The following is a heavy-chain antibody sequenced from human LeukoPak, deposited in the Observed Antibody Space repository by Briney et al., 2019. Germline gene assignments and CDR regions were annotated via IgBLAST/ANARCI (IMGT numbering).Heavy chain of an antibody. J-gene: IGHJ4*02. CDR2: INPSGGST. D-gene: IGHD3-22*01. CDR3: ARLLDSDSSGYHFDY. CDR1: GYTFTSYY. Sequence: GASVKVSCKASGYTFTSYYMHWVRQAPGQGLEWMGIINPSGGSTSYAQKFQGRVTMTTDTSTSTAYMELRSLRSDDTAVYYCARLLDSDSSGYHFDYWGQGTLVTVSS. V-gene: IGHV1-46*01.